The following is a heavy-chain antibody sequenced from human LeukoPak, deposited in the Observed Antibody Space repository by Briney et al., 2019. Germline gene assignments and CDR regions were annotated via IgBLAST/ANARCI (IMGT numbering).Heavy chain of an antibody. CDR1: GDSISSSSSY. D-gene: IGHD6-13*01. CDR3: ARDGDGSSWFFWFDP. J-gene: IGHJ5*02. Sequence: SETLSLTCTVSGDSISSSSSYWGWIRQPPGKGLEWIGSIYYSGSTYYNTSLKSRVTISVDTSKNQFSLKLNSVTAADTAVYYCARDGDGSSWFFWFDPWGQGTLVTVSS. V-gene: IGHV4-39*07. CDR2: IYYSGST.